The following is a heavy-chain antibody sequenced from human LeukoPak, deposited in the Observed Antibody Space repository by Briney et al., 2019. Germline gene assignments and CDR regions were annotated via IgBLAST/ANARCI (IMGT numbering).Heavy chain of an antibody. Sequence: GGSLRLSCAASGFTFSSYAMHWVRQAPGKGLEWVAVISYDGSNKYYADSVKGRFTISRDNAKNSLYLQLSSLRAEDTAVYYCARVPGGLEWADFDYWGQGTLVTVSS. CDR1: GFTFSSYA. CDR3: ARVPGGLEWADFDY. CDR2: ISYDGSNK. V-gene: IGHV3-30-3*01. D-gene: IGHD3-3*01. J-gene: IGHJ4*02.